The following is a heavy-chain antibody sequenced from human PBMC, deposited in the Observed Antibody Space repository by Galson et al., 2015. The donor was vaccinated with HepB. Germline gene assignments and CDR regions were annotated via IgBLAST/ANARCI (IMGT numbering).Heavy chain of an antibody. J-gene: IGHJ4*02. V-gene: IGHV3-73*01. CDR3: TRMGDFSGYSSK. CDR1: GFTFSGSA. Sequence: SLRLSCAASGFTFSGSAIHWVRQASGKEPEWVGRIRSKGNDYATSYVESLKGRFTISRDDSRNMAYLHMKSLKTEDTAVYYCTRMGDFSGYSSKWGQGTLVTVSS. D-gene: IGHD5-12*01. CDR2: IRSKGNDYAT.